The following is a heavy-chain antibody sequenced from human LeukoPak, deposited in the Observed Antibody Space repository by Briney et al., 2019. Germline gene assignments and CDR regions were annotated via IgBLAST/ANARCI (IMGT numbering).Heavy chain of an antibody. CDR2: INHSGST. V-gene: IGHV4-34*01. CDR1: GGSFSGYY. D-gene: IGHD1-26*01. Sequence: SETLSLTCAVYGGSFSGYYWSWIRQPPGKGLEWIGEINHSGSTNYNPSLKSRVTISVDTSKNQFSLKLSSVTAADTAVYCCARSESGSYPXXEDYFDYWGQGTLVTVSX. CDR3: ARSESGSYPXXEDYFDY. J-gene: IGHJ4*02.